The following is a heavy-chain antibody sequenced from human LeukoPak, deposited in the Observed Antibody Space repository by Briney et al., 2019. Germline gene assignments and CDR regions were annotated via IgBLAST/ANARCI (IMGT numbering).Heavy chain of an antibody. V-gene: IGHV3-64*01. CDR3: ARVVGAGYFDL. Sequence: GGSLRLSCAASGFTFSSYAMHWVRQAPGKGLEYVSAISSNGGSTYYANSVKGRFTISRDNSKNTLYLQMGSLRAEDTAVYYCARVVGAGYFDLWGRGTLVTVSS. D-gene: IGHD1-26*01. J-gene: IGHJ2*01. CDR1: GFTFSSYA. CDR2: ISSNGGST.